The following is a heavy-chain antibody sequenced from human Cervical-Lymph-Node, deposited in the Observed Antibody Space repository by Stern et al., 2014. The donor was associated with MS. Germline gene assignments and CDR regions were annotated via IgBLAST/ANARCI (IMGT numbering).Heavy chain of an antibody. CDR1: GFTFSTYP. D-gene: IGHD4-17*01. V-gene: IGHV3-23*04. Sequence: VQLVESGGGLVQPGGPLRLSCSASGFTFSTYPMSWVRQAPGKGLEWVSAISGTSGNTYYADSVKGRFTISRDNSKNTLYLHMNTLRAEDTAVYYCAKRRYGDYEYFDYWGQGTLVTVSS. J-gene: IGHJ4*02. CDR2: ISGTSGNT. CDR3: AKRRYGDYEYFDY.